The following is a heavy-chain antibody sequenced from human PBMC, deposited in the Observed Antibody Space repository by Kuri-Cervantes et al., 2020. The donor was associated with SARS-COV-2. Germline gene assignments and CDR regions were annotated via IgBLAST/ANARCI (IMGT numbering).Heavy chain of an antibody. CDR2: ISYDGSNK. Sequence: GGSLRLSCAASGFTFSSYSMSWVRQAPGKGLEWVAVISYDGSNKYYADSVKGRFTISRDNSKNTLYLQMNSLRAEDTAVYYCARVVTESGSEDYWGQGTLVTVSS. D-gene: IGHD1-26*01. J-gene: IGHJ4*02. CDR1: GFTFSSYS. CDR3: ARVVTESGSEDY. V-gene: IGHV3-30*03.